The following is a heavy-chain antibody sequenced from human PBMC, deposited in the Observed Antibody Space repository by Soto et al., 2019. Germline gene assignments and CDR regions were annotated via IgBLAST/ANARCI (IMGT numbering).Heavy chain of an antibody. CDR2: ISYDGSNK. CDR3: ARDGRFDQYYFDY. Sequence: QVQLVESGGGVVQPGRSLRLSCAASGFTFSSYAMHLVRQAPGKGLEWVAVISYDGSNKYYADSVKGRFTISRDNSKNTLYLQMNSLRAEDTAVYYCARDGRFDQYYFDYWGQGTLVTVSS. CDR1: GFTFSSYA. V-gene: IGHV3-30-3*01. D-gene: IGHD2-2*01. J-gene: IGHJ4*02.